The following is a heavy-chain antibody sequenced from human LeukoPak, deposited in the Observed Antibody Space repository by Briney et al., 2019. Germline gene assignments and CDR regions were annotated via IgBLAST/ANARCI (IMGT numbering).Heavy chain of an antibody. Sequence: GGSLRLSCAASGFTLSSYWISWVRQAQGKGLEWVANIKEDGSEKYYVDSVKGRFTISRDNAKNTVYLQMNSLIAEDTAVYYCARAVEAAGSYWGQGTLVTVSS. J-gene: IGHJ4*02. CDR2: IKEDGSEK. V-gene: IGHV3-7*04. D-gene: IGHD6-13*01. CDR3: ARAVEAAGSY. CDR1: GFTLSSYW.